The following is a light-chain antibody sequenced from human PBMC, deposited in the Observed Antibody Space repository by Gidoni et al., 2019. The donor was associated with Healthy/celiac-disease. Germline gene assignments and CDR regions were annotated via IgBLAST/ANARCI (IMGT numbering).Light chain of an antibody. Sequence: DIQLTQSPSFLSASVGDRVTITCRASQGISSYLALYQQKPGKAPKLLIYAASTLQSRVPSRFSGSGSGTEFTLTISSLQPEDFATYYCQQLNSYPYTFXXXTKLEIK. CDR3: QQLNSYPYT. V-gene: IGKV1-9*01. J-gene: IGKJ2*01. CDR1: QGISSY. CDR2: AAS.